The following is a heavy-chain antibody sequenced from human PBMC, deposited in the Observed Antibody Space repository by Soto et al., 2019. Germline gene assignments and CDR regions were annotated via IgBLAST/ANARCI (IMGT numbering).Heavy chain of an antibody. CDR3: ARAITMVRGVLYYYGMDV. D-gene: IGHD3-10*01. J-gene: IGHJ6*02. CDR1: VYTFTRYG. CDR2: INPNSGGT. Sequence: ASVKVSCKASVYTFTRYGISWVRQAPGQGLEWMGWINPNSGGTNYAQKFQGWVTMTRDTSISTAYMELSRLRSDDTAVYYCARAITMVRGVLYYYGMDVWGQGTTVTVSS. V-gene: IGHV1-2*04.